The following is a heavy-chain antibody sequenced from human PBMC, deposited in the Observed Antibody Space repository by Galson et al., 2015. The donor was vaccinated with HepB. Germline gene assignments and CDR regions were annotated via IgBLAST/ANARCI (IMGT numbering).Heavy chain of an antibody. CDR1: GFTFSSYA. J-gene: IGHJ5*02. D-gene: IGHD3-3*01. Sequence: SLRLSCAASGFTFSSYAMSWVRQAPGKGLEWVSAISGSGGSTYYADSVKGRFTISRDNSKNTLYLQMNSLRAEDTAVYYCAKDGYGVTIFGVVAAENWFDPWGQGTLVTVSS. CDR3: AKDGYGVTIFGVVAAENWFDP. V-gene: IGHV3-23*01. CDR2: ISGSGGST.